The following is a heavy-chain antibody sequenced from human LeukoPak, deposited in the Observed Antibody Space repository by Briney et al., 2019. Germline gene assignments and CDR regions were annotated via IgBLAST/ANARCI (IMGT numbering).Heavy chain of an antibody. Sequence: ASVKVSCKASCYTFTSYGNSWVRQAPGQGLEWMGWISAYNGNTNYAQKLQGRVTMTTDTSTSTAYMELRSLRSDDTAVYYCARDSIVVVPAALHYWGQGTLVTVSS. CDR3: ARDSIVVVPAALHY. V-gene: IGHV1-18*01. D-gene: IGHD2-2*01. CDR1: CYTFTSYG. J-gene: IGHJ4*02. CDR2: ISAYNGNT.